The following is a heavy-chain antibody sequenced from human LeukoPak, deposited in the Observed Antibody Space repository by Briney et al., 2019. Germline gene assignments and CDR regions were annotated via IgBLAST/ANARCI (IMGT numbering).Heavy chain of an antibody. J-gene: IGHJ5*02. CDR3: AREVLVVVPSSNWFDP. V-gene: IGHV1-69*10. Sequence: ASVKVSCKASGGTFSSYAISWVRQAPGQGLEWMGGIIPILGIANYAQKFQGRVTITADKSTSTAYMELSSLRSEDTAVYYCAREVLVVVPSSNWFDPWGQGTLVTVSS. CDR2: IIPILGIA. CDR1: GGTFSSYA. D-gene: IGHD3-22*01.